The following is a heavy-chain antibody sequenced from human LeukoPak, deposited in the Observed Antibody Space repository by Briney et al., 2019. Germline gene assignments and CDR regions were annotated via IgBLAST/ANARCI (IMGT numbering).Heavy chain of an antibody. CDR1: GFTFDDYA. Sequence: GGSLRLSCAASGFTFDDYATHWVRQAPGKGLEWVSGISWNSGSIGYADSVKGRFTISRDNAKNSLYLQMNSLRAEDTALYYCAKDGRPTMGYIEYWGQGTLVTVSS. V-gene: IGHV3-9*01. J-gene: IGHJ4*02. D-gene: IGHD2-2*02. CDR2: ISWNSGSI. CDR3: AKDGRPTMGYIEY.